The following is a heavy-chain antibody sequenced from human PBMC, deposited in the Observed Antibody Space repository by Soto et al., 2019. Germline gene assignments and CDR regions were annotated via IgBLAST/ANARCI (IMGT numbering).Heavy chain of an antibody. J-gene: IGHJ2*01. D-gene: IGHD1-26*01. CDR1: GGTFSSYA. CDR2: IIPIFGTA. CDR3: ARVRIVGATTDWYFDL. Sequence: QVRLVQSGAEVKKPGSSVKVSCKASGGTFSSYAISWVRQAPGQGLEWRGGIIPIFGTANYAQKFQGRVTITADESTSTAYMELSSLRSEDTAVYYCARVRIVGATTDWYFDLWGRGTLVTVSS. V-gene: IGHV1-69*12.